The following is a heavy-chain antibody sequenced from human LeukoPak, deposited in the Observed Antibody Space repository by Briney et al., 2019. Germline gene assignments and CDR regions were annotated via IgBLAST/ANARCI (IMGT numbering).Heavy chain of an antibody. D-gene: IGHD6-13*01. CDR2: ISAYNGNT. CDR1: GYTFTRYG. CDR3: ARDSIAAAGTRAFDI. V-gene: IGHV1-18*01. Sequence: ASVKVSCKGSGYTFTRYGISWVRQAPGQGLEWMGWISAYNGNTNYAQKLQGRVTMTTETSTSTAYMELRSLRSDDTAVYYCARDSIAAAGTRAFDIWGQGTMVTVSS. J-gene: IGHJ3*02.